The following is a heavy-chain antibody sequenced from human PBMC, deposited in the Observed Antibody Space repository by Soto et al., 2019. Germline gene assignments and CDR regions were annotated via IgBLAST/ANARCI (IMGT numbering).Heavy chain of an antibody. V-gene: IGHV1-69*13. CDR3: ARERAYIYSGYETGEFDY. CDR2: IIPIFGTA. Sequence: GASVKVSCKASGGTFSSYAISWVRQAPGQGLEWMGGIIPIFGTANYAQKFQGRVTITADESTSTAYMELSSLRSEDTAVYYCARERAYIYSGYETGEFDYWGQGTLVTVSS. D-gene: IGHD5-12*01. J-gene: IGHJ4*02. CDR1: GGTFSSYA.